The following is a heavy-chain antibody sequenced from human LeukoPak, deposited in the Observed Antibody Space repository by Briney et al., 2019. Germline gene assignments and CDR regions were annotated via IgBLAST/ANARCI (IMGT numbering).Heavy chain of an antibody. CDR2: ISGSGST. J-gene: IGHJ4*02. CDR3: AKHYLNLFQNHDY. D-gene: IGHD1-14*01. CDR1: GFTFSTYV. V-gene: IGHV3-23*01. Sequence: GGSLRLSCAASGFTFSTYVMKWVRQAPGKGLEWVSTISGSGSTYYADSVKGRFTISRDNSKNTLYLQMNSLRAEDTAVYYCAKHYLNLFQNHDYWGQGTLVTVSS.